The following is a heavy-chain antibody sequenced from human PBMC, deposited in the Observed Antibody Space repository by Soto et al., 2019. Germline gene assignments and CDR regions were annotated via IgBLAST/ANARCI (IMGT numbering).Heavy chain of an antibody. D-gene: IGHD4-4*01. V-gene: IGHV3-21*01. CDR3: ARGADYTNSNFDF. Sequence: EVQLVESGGGLVKPGGSLRLSCAVSGFAFSSYSVNWVLQAPGKGLEWISSISSSGDTYYTDSLKGRLAISRDNAKNSLYLQMTSLRVEDTAVYYCARGADYTNSNFDFWGQGTLVTVAS. CDR1: GFAFSSYS. J-gene: IGHJ4*02. CDR2: ISSSGDT.